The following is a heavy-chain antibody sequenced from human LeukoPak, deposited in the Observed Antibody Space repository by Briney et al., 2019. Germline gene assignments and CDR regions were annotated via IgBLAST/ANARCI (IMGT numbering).Heavy chain of an antibody. CDR1: GGSISSYY. V-gene: IGHV4-59*08. Sequence: SETLSLTCTVSGGSISSYYWSWIRQPPGKGLEWIGYIYYSGSTNYNPSLKSRVTISVDTSKNQFSLKLSSVTAADTAVYYCARGTLGYCSGGSCYPSYYYGMDVWGQGTMVTVSS. CDR2: IYYSGST. J-gene: IGHJ6*02. CDR3: ARGTLGYCSGGSCYPSYYYGMDV. D-gene: IGHD2-15*01.